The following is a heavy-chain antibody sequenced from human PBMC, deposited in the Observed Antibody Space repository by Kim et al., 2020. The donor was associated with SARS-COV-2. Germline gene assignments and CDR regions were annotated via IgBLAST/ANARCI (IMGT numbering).Heavy chain of an antibody. J-gene: IGHJ6*02. V-gene: IGHV3-30*04. CDR2: MSYDGSNK. D-gene: IGHD6-19*01. CDR1: GFTFSSYA. CDR3: ARDSFYGLPPKAVAEMDV. Sequence: GGSLRLSCAASGFTFSSYAMHWVRQAPGKGLEWVAVMSYDGSNKYFADSVKGRFTISRDNSKNMLYLQMNSLRAEDTAVYYCARDSFYGLPPKAVAEMDVWGQGTTVTVSS.